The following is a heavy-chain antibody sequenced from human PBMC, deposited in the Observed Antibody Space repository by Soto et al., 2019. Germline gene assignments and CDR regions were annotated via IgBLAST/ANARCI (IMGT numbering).Heavy chain of an antibody. D-gene: IGHD6-19*01. CDR3: ARVNSGWLLGDHRDAMDV. Sequence: SQTLSLTCAISGDSVSSNSAAWGWVRQSPSRGLEWLGRKYYRSRWHTHYSVSVKSPIRVKPHTSKNQFSLHLNYVTTEDTTVYDYARVNSGWLLGDHRDAMDVWGQGTMVTVSS. J-gene: IGHJ6*02. V-gene: IGHV6-1*01. CDR1: GDSVSSNSAA. CDR2: KYYRSRWHT.